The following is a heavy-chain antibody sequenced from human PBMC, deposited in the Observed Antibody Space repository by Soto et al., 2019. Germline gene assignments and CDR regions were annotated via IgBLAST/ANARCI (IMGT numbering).Heavy chain of an antibody. Sequence: QVQLVDSGGGVVQPGRSLRLSCAASGFTFSNYAMHWVRQAPGKGLEWVAVIAYDGSNKYYANSVKGRFTISRDNSKNTVYLQMNSLMAEDTAVYFCAIDFFSTVTAVDYWGQGTLVTVSS. V-gene: IGHV3-30-3*01. CDR3: AIDFFSTVTAVDY. CDR1: GFTFSNYA. J-gene: IGHJ4*02. D-gene: IGHD4-17*01. CDR2: IAYDGSNK.